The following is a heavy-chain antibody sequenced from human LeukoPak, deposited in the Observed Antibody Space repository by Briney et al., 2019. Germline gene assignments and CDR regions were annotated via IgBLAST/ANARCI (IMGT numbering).Heavy chain of an antibody. J-gene: IGHJ4*02. CDR2: ISFSSSSI. V-gene: IGHV3-21*04. CDR3: ARGVVRDYASDY. CDR1: GFSFSSYS. Sequence: GSLRLSCRTSGFSFSSYSMIWVRQAPGKGLEWVSYISFSSSSIYYADSVKGRFTISRDNAKNSLYLQMNSLRAEDTAVYYCARGVVRDYASDYWGQGTLVTVSS. D-gene: IGHD3-10*01.